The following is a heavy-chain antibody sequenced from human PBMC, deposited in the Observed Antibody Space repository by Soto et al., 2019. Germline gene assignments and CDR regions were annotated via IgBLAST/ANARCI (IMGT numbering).Heavy chain of an antibody. CDR3: ATRPITDCSSTSCYRFYFDY. CDR2: FDPEDGET. Sequence: ASVKVSCKASGYTFTSYGISWVRQAPGKGLEWMGGFDPEDGETIYAQKFQGRVTMTEDTSTDTAYMELSSLRSEDTAVYYCATRPITDCSSTSCYRFYFDYWGQGTLVTVSS. V-gene: IGHV1-24*01. CDR1: GYTFTSYG. J-gene: IGHJ4*02. D-gene: IGHD2-2*01.